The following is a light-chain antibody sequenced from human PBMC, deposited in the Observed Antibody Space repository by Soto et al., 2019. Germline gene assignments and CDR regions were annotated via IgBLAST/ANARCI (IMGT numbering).Light chain of an antibody. CDR2: GVS. CDR3: QQYNHFPPIT. J-gene: IGKJ5*01. Sequence: ELVLTHSPGTLSLSAGERVTRXXRSSQSVANNYLAWYQQRPGQAPRLLIAGVSTRATGVPAKFSGSGWVAEFALTIDRLQSEDAAIYYTQQYNHFPPITLGQGTRLV. CDR1: QSVANN. V-gene: IGKV3-15*01.